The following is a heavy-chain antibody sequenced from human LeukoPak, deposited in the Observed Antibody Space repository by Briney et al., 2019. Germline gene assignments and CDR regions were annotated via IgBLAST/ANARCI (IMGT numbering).Heavy chain of an antibody. Sequence: SETLSLTCAVYGGSFSGYCWSWIRQPPGKGLEWIGEINHSGSTNYNPSLKSRVTISVDTSKNQFSLKLSSVTAADTAVYYCARAGRVGPFDYWGQGTLVTVPS. CDR3: ARAGRVGPFDY. V-gene: IGHV4-34*01. D-gene: IGHD1-26*01. CDR1: GGSFSGYC. CDR2: INHSGST. J-gene: IGHJ4*02.